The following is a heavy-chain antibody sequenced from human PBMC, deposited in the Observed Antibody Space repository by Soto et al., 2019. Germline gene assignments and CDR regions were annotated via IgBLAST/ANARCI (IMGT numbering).Heavy chain of an antibody. V-gene: IGHV5-51*01. Sequence: PGESLKISCQGSWYSFTSNWIGWVRQMPGKGLEWMGIINPADSDIKYSPSFQGQVTISADKSIGTAYLQWSSLKASDTAMYYCARHKRDDDSRKIDCWGQGTLVTVSS. CDR3: ARHKRDDDSRKIDC. CDR1: WYSFTSNW. J-gene: IGHJ4*02. D-gene: IGHD3-16*01. CDR2: INPADSDI.